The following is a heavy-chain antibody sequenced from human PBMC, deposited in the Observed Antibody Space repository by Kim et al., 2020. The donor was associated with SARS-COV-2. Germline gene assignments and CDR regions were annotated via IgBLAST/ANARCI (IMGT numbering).Heavy chain of an antibody. CDR2: INHSGST. V-gene: IGHV4-34*01. Sequence: SETLSLTCAVYGGSFSGYYWSWIRQPPGKGLEWIGEINHSGSTNYNPSLKSRVTISVDTSKNQFSLKLSSVTAADTAVYYCARGDRQIDYWGQGTLVTVS. CDR1: GGSFSGYY. J-gene: IGHJ4*02. CDR3: ARGDRQIDY.